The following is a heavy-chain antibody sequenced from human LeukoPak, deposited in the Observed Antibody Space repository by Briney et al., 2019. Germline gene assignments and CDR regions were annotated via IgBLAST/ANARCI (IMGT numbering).Heavy chain of an antibody. V-gene: IGHV1-69*05. Sequence: ASVKVSCKASGGTFSSYAISWVRQAPGQGLEWMGRIIPIFGTANYAQKFQGRVTITTDECTSTAYMELSSLRSEDTAVYYCARVRYSGYDSDYWGQGTLVTVSS. CDR3: ARVRYSGYDSDY. CDR2: IIPIFGTA. J-gene: IGHJ4*02. D-gene: IGHD5-12*01. CDR1: GGTFSSYA.